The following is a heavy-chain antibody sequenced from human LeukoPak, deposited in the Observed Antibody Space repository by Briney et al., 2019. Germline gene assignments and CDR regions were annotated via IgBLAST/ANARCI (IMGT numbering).Heavy chain of an antibody. CDR3: ARGGAVAGTRYFDY. CDR1: GGSISSYY. CDR2: IYYSGST. V-gene: IGHV4-59*01. J-gene: IGHJ4*02. D-gene: IGHD6-19*01. Sequence: SETLSLTCTVSGGSISSYYWNWTRQPPRKGLEWIAYIYYSGSTNYNPSLKSRVTISVDTSKNQFALKLSSVTAADTAVYYCARGGAVAGTRYFDYWGQGTLVTVSS.